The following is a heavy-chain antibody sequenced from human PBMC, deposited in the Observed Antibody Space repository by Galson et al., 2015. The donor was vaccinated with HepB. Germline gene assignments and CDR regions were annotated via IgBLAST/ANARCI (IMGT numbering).Heavy chain of an antibody. J-gene: IGHJ6*02. V-gene: IGHV6-1*01. CDR1: GDSVSSNSAA. CDR2: TYYRSKWYN. D-gene: IGHD2-15*01. CDR3: ARDWGYCSGGSCYLGGYYYYGMDV. Sequence: CAISGDSVSSNSAAWNWIRQSPSRGLEWLGRTYYRSKWYNDYAVSVKSRITINPDTSKNQFSLQLNSVTPEDTAVYYCARDWGYCSGGSCYLGGYYYYGMDVWGQGTTVTVSS.